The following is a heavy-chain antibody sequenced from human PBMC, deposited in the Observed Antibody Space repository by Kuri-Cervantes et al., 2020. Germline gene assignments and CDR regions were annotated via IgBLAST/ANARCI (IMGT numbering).Heavy chain of an antibody. CDR2: IYSGGST. J-gene: IGHJ6*02. CDR1: GFTFSSYA. V-gene: IGHV3-66*01. D-gene: IGHD2-2*01. Sequence: GESLKISCAASGFTFSSYAMHWVRQAPGKGLEWVSVIYSGGSTYYADSVKGRFTISRDNSKNTLYLQMNSLRAEDTAVYYCASRPYCSSTSCYPYYYYGMDVWGQGTTVTVSS. CDR3: ASRPYCSSTSCYPYYYYGMDV.